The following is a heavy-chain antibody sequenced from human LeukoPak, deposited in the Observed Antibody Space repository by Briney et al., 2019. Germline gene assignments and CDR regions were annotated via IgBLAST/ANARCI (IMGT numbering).Heavy chain of an antibody. CDR2: ISGSGGST. D-gene: IGHD6-13*01. V-gene: IGHV3-23*01. J-gene: IGHJ4*02. CDR3: AKDRSSSWYPYDY. CDR1: GFTFSSYA. Sequence: GGSLRLSCAASGFTFSSYAMSWVRQAPGKGLEWVSAISGSGGSTYYADSVKGRFTISRGNSKNTLYLQMNSLRAEDTAVYYCAKDRSSSWYPYDYWGQGTLVTVSS.